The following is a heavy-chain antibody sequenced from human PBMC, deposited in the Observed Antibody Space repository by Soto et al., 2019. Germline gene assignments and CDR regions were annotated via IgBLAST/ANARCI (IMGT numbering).Heavy chain of an antibody. CDR3: ARGNQGNDGEELDAFDI. J-gene: IGHJ3*02. CDR2: IYSGGST. D-gene: IGHD1-1*01. CDR1: GFTVSSNY. Sequence: EVQLVESGGGLIQPGGSVRLSCAASGFTVSSNYMSWVRQAPGKGLEWVSVIYSGGSTYYADSVKGRFTISRDNSKNTLYLQMNSLRAEDTAVYYCARGNQGNDGEELDAFDIWGQGTMVTVSS. V-gene: IGHV3-53*01.